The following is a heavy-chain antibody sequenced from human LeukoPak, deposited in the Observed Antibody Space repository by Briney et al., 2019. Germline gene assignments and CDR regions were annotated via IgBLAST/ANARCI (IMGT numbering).Heavy chain of an antibody. CDR3: AKDPKGSLLWFGDDLFDY. CDR2: ISGSGGST. Sequence: TGGSLRLSCAASGFTFSDYAMSWVRQALGKGLERVSAISGSGGSTYYADSVKGRFTISRDNSKNTLYLQMNSLRAEDTAVYYCAKDPKGSLLWFGDDLFDYWGQGTLVTVSS. CDR1: GFTFSDYA. J-gene: IGHJ4*02. D-gene: IGHD3-10*01. V-gene: IGHV3-23*01.